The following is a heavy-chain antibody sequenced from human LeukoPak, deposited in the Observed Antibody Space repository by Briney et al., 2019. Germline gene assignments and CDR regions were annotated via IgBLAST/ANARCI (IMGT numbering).Heavy chain of an antibody. Sequence: GGSLRLSCAASGFTFSSYGMHWVRQAPGKGLEWEAFIRYDGSNKYYADSVKGRFTISRDNSKNTLYLQMNSLRAEDTAVYYCAKEKYYDSSGSDYWGQGTLVTVSS. CDR3: AKEKYYDSSGSDY. CDR1: GFTFSSYG. D-gene: IGHD3-22*01. J-gene: IGHJ4*02. CDR2: IRYDGSNK. V-gene: IGHV3-30*02.